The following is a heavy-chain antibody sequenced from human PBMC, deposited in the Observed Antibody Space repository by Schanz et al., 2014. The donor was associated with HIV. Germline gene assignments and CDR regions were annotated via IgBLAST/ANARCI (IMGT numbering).Heavy chain of an antibody. V-gene: IGHV3-30*18. D-gene: IGHD2-15*01. Sequence: QVQLLESGGGLVQPGGSLRLSCAVSGFIFSNYGMHWVRQAPGKGLEWVAVISYDGSDKYYADSVKGRFTIARDNSKNTLYLQMNSLRAEDTAVYYCAKGLRLWLLLGVSDYWGQGTLVTVSS. CDR3: AKGLRLWLLLGVSDY. CDR2: ISYDGSDK. J-gene: IGHJ4*02. CDR1: GFIFSNYG.